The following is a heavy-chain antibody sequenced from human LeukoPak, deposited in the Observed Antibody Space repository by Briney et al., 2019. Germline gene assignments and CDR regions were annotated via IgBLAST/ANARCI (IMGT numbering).Heavy chain of an antibody. CDR1: GFIYSNYW. D-gene: IGHD1-1*01. CDR2: IKQDGSEK. J-gene: IGHJ4*02. CDR3: ARLLYNWNDVHFDY. V-gene: IGHV3-7*01. Sequence: GGSLRLSCAASGFIYSNYWMSWVRQAPGKGLEWVANIKQDGSEKYYVDSVKGRFTISRDNAKNSLYLQMNSLRAEDTAFYYCARLLYNWNDVHFDYWGQGPLVTVSS.